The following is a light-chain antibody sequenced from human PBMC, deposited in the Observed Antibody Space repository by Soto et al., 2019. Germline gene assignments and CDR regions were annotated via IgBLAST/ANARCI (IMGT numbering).Light chain of an antibody. V-gene: IGLV2-8*01. CDR1: KNDIGVYDF. CDR3: KSYAGSNTYV. Sequence: QSALTQPPSASGSPGQSVTICCTGTKNDIGVYDFVSWYQHHPGKAPRLIIYEVVHRPSGVPDRSSGSKSGNTASQTVSGLQAADEADYFCKSYAGSNTYVFGSGTKVTVL. CDR2: EVV. J-gene: IGLJ1*01.